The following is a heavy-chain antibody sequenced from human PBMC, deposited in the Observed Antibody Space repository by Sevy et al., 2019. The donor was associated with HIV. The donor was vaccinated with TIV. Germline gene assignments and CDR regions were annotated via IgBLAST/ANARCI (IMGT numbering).Heavy chain of an antibody. CDR2: IYSGGST. CDR1: GFTVSSNY. V-gene: IGHV3-53*01. CDR3: ARQARVHDGFDI. J-gene: IGHJ3*02. Sequence: GGSLRLSCAASGFTVSSNYMSWVREAPGKGLDGVSVIYSGGSTYYADSVKGRVTISRDNSKNTLHLQMNSLRAEDTAVYYCARQARVHDGFDIWGQGTMVTVSS.